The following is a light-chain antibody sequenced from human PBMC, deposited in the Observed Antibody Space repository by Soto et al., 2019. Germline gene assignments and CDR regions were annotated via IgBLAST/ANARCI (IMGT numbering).Light chain of an antibody. Sequence: DIVMTQSPDSLAVSLGERATINCKSSQSVLYSSNNNNYLAWYQQKPGQPPKLLIYWASTRESGVPDRFSGSGSGTDFTLTIGSLQAEDVAVYYCQQYYTPPWTFGQGTKVEIK. J-gene: IGKJ1*01. V-gene: IGKV4-1*01. CDR1: QSVLYSSNNNNY. CDR2: WAS. CDR3: QQYYTPPWT.